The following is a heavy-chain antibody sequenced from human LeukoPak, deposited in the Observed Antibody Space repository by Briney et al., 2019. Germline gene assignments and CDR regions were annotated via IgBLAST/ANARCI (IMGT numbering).Heavy chain of an antibody. V-gene: IGHV3-23*01. Sequence: PGGSLRLSCAASGFTFSSYAMSWVRQAPGKGLEWVSAISGSGGSTYYADSVKGRFTISRDNSKNTLYLQMNSLRAEDTAVYYCAKDKVRSAGRHYYYMDVWGKGITVTVSS. D-gene: IGHD6-25*01. CDR1: GFTFSSYA. CDR3: AKDKVRSAGRHYYYMDV. CDR2: ISGSGGST. J-gene: IGHJ6*03.